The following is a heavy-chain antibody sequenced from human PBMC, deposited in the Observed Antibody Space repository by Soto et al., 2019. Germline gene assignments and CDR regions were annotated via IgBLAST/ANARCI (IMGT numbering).Heavy chain of an antibody. V-gene: IGHV1-69*02. CDR3: ASRGALAATQFDY. D-gene: IGHD6-19*01. CDR1: GGTFSSYT. J-gene: IGHJ4*02. Sequence: QVQLVQSGAEVKKPGSSVKVSCKASGGTFSSYTISWVRQAPGQGLEWMGRIIPILGIANYAQKFQGRVRXTXNXXTSTAYMELSSLRSEDTAVYYCASRGALAATQFDYWGQGTLVTVSS. CDR2: IIPILGIA.